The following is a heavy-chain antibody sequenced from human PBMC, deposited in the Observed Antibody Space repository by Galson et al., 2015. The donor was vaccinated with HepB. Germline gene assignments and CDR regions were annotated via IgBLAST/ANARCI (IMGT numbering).Heavy chain of an antibody. V-gene: IGHV3-11*03. CDR3: ASHRPPSYYYESSGRTGFDY. Sequence: LSLSCAASRFTFSDYYMSWIRQAPGKGLEWVSYISSSGSYTNYADSVKGRFSISRDNAKNSLYLQMNSLRAEDTAVYYCASHRPPSYYYESSGRTGFDYWGQGTLVTVSS. CDR1: RFTFSDYY. J-gene: IGHJ4*02. CDR2: ISSSGSYT. D-gene: IGHD3-22*01.